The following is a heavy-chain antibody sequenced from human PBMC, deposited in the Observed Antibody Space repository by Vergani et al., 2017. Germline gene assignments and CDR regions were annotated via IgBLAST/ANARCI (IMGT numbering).Heavy chain of an antibody. V-gene: IGHV3-43*01. CDR1: GFTFDDYT. D-gene: IGHD1-20*01. CDR3: AKAPNWNDYYYYYGMDV. J-gene: IGHJ6*02. CDR2: ISWDGGST. Sequence: EVRLVESGGVVVQPGGSLRLSCAASGFTFDDYTMHWVRQAPGKGLEWISLISWDGGSTYYADSVKGRFTISRDNSKNTLYLQMNSLRAEDTAVYYCAKAPNWNDYYYYYGMDVWGQGTTVTVSS.